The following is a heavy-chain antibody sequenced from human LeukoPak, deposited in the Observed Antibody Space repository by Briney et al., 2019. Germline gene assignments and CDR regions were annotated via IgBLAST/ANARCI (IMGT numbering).Heavy chain of an antibody. D-gene: IGHD2-15*01. J-gene: IGHJ5*02. CDR3: ARAGCESGFDP. CDR1: GFTFSSYW. Sequence: GGSLRLSCAASGFTFSSYWMHWVRQAPGKGLVWVSRINSDGSSTSYADSVKGRFTISRDNAKNTLYLQMNSLRAEDTAVYYCARAGCESGFDPWGQGTLVTVSS. V-gene: IGHV3-74*01. CDR2: INSDGSST.